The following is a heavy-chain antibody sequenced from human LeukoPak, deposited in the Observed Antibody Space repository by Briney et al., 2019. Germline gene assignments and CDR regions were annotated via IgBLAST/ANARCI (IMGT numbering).Heavy chain of an antibody. CDR3: ATDTSRFLEWYCKLDV. D-gene: IGHD3-3*01. CDR1: GYTLTELS. CDR2: FDPEDGET. J-gene: IGHJ6*02. V-gene: IGHV1-24*01. Sequence: ASVKVSCKVPGYTLTELSMHWVRQAPGKGLEWMGGFDPEDGETIYAQKFQGRVTMTEDTSTDTAYMELSSLRSEDTAVYYCATDTSRFLEWYCKLDVWGQGTTVTVSS.